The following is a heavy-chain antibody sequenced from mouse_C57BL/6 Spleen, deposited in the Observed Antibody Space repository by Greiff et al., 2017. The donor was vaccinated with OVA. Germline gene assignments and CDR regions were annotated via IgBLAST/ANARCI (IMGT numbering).Heavy chain of an antibody. J-gene: IGHJ2*01. CDR3: ARIDSYFDY. CDR1: GYTFTDYY. V-gene: IGHV1-19*01. D-gene: IGHD2-4*01. CDR2: INPYNGGT. Sequence: EVQLQQSGPVLVKPGASVKMSCKASGYTFTDYYMNWVKQSHGKSLEWIGVINPYNGGTSYNQKFKGKATLTVDKSSSTAYMELNSLTSEDSAVYYCARIDSYFDYWGQGTTLTVSS.